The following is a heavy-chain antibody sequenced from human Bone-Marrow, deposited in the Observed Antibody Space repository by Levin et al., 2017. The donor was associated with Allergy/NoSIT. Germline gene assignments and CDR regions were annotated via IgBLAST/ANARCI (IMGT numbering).Heavy chain of an antibody. J-gene: IGHJ4*02. V-gene: IGHV3-30-3*01. D-gene: IGHD2-15*01. CDR2: ISYNGRNK. CDR1: GFTFGNYA. CDR3: ARDRGYCSGGSCYWMGFDY. Sequence: GGSLRLSCAASGFTFGNYAMHWVRQAPGKGLEWVAVISYNGRNKYDADSVKGRFSISRDNSKNTLYLQMNSLRAEDTAIYYCARDRGYCSGGSCYWMGFDYWGQGTLVTVSS.